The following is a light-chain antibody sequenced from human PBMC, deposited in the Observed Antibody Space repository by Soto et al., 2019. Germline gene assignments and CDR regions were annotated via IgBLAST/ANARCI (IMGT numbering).Light chain of an antibody. V-gene: IGKV1-5*01. CDR2: DAS. Sequence: DIQMTQSPSTLSASVGDRITITCRASQDIRNSLAWYQQKPGKAPKLLIYDASSLESGVPSRFSGSGSGTEFTLTISSLQPDDLATYYCQQYNSYSWTFGQGTKVDIK. CDR3: QQYNSYSWT. J-gene: IGKJ1*01. CDR1: QDIRNS.